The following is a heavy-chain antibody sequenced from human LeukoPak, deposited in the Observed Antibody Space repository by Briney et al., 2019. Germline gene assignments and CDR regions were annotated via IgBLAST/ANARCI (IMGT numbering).Heavy chain of an antibody. J-gene: IGHJ4*01. D-gene: IGHD6-6*01. CDR3: AGAQDSSLPFDF. Sequence: PSETLSLTCTVSGGSISSYYWSWIRQPPGKGLEWIGYIYYSGSTNYNPSLKSRVTISVDTSKNQFSLKLSSVTAADTAVYYCAGAQDSSLPFDFRGQGTLVNGSS. V-gene: IGHV4-59*01. CDR2: IYYSGST. CDR1: GGSISSYY.